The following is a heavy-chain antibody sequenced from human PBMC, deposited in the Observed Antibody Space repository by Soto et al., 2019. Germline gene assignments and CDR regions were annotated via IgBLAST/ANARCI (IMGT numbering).Heavy chain of an antibody. J-gene: IGHJ5*02. CDR1: GGSLNNGGYS. D-gene: IGHD5-18*01. V-gene: IGHV4-30-2*01. Sequence: SETLSLTCAVSGGSLNNGGYSWGWVRRPPGKGLEYIASIYYSGSTYYNPSLKSRVTISIDRSKNQFSLNLNSVTAADTAVYYCERVGGNKAMATCGQGPLVTVSS. CDR2: IYYSGST. CDR3: ERVGGNKAMAT.